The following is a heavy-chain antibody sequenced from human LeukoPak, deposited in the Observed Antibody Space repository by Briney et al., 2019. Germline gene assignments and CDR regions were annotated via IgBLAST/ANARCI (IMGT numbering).Heavy chain of an antibody. CDR3: ARVDGSS. CDR2: INPSGGST. V-gene: IGHV1-8*03. CDR1: GGTFSTSA. D-gene: IGHD1-26*01. J-gene: IGHJ4*02. Sequence: ASVKVSCKASGGTFSTSATSWVRQAPGQGLEWMGIINPSGGSTSYAQKFQGRVTITRNTSISTAYMELSSLRSEDTAVYYCARVDGSSWGQGTLVTVSS.